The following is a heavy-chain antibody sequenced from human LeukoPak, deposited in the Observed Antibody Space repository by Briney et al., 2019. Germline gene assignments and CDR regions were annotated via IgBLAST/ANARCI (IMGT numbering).Heavy chain of an antibody. D-gene: IGHD6-13*01. CDR2: IYPGDSDT. CDR3: ARLSIAVAGTLDY. Sequence: HGESLKISCKGSGYSFSGNWIGWVRQMPGKGLEWMGIIYPGDSDTRYSPSFQGQVTISADKSISTAYLQWSSLKASDTAIYYCARLSIAVAGTLDYWGQGTLVTVSS. J-gene: IGHJ4*02. V-gene: IGHV5-51*01. CDR1: GYSFSGNW.